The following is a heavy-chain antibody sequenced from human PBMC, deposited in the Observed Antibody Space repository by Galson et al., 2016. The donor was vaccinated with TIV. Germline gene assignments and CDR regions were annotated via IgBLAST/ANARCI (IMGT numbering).Heavy chain of an antibody. V-gene: IGHV3-15*01. CDR3: TTELGYCSGGYCYYFDY. J-gene: IGHJ4*02. Sequence: SLRLSCAASGFIFGNAWMSWVRQAPGKGLEWVGRIKSNFDGGTTDYAEPVKGRFTISRHDSKNTLFLQMNRLKTEDTAVYYCTTELGYCSGGYCYYFDYWGQGTLVTVSS. CDR1: GFIFGNAW. CDR2: IKSNFDGGTT. D-gene: IGHD2-15*01.